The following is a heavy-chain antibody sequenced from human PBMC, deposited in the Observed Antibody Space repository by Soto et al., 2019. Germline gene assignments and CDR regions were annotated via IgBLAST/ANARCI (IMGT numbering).Heavy chain of an antibody. CDR1: GVTFGSYA. V-gene: IGHV1-69*01. CDR2: IIPIFGTA. J-gene: IGHJ4*02. CDR3: ARGLNYYDSSGYHGY. D-gene: IGHD3-22*01. Sequence: GASVNVSCTSSGVTFGSYAMIWVRQDPGQGLEWMGGIIPIFGTANYAQKFQGRVTITADESTSTAYMELSSLRSEDTAVYYCARGLNYYDSSGYHGYWGQGTLVTVSS.